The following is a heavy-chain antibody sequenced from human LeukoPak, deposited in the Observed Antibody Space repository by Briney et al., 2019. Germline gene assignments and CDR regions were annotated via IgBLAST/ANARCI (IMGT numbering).Heavy chain of an antibody. CDR3: ATLGFSSGYYYYFDH. CDR2: IYYSGSP. J-gene: IGHJ4*02. Sequence: SETLSLTCTVSGGSISSSSYYWGWIRQPPGKGLEWIGSIYYSGSPYYNPSLKSRVTISVDTSKNQFSLKLSSVTAADTAVYYCATLGFSSGYYYYFDHWGQGTLATVSS. D-gene: IGHD3-22*01. CDR1: GGSISSSSYY. V-gene: IGHV4-39*07.